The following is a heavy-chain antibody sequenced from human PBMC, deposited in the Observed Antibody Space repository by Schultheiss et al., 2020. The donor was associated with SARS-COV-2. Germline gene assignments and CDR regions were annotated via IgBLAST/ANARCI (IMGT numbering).Heavy chain of an antibody. D-gene: IGHD2-15*01. V-gene: IGHV3-7*01. CDR3: ANVPATAYYYYYGMDV. Sequence: GESLKISCAASGFTFSSYWMSWVRQAPGKGLEWVANIKQDGSEKYYVDSVKGRFTISRDNSKNTLYLQMNSLRAEDTAVYYCANVPATAYYYYYGMDVWGQGTTVTVSS. J-gene: IGHJ6*02. CDR2: IKQDGSEK. CDR1: GFTFSSYW.